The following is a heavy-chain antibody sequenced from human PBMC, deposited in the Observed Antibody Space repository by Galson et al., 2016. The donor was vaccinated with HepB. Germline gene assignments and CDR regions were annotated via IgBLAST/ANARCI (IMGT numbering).Heavy chain of an antibody. Sequence: QSGAEVKKPGESLRISCRGSGYRFTNYWISWVRQMPGKGLEWMGRIDPTDSYSNYSPSFQGYVTISTDKSTSTAHLQWSSLRASDTAMYYCARQQRSSAYNVGDLWVQGTMVTVSS. J-gene: IGHJ3*01. D-gene: IGHD3-22*01. CDR1: GYRFTNYW. V-gene: IGHV5-10-1*01. CDR3: ARQQRSSAYNVGDL. CDR2: IDPTDSYS.